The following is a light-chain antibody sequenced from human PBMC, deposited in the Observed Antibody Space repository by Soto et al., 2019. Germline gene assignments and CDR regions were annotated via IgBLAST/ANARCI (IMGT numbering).Light chain of an antibody. CDR2: GAS. J-gene: IGKJ5*01. CDR1: QSVSSN. V-gene: IGKV3-15*01. Sequence: EIVMTQSPATLSVSPGERATLSCRASQSVSSNLAWYQQKPGQAPRLLIYGASTRATGIPARFSGSGSGTEVTLTISSLQSEEFAVYYCQQYNNWLITFGQGTRLEIK. CDR3: QQYNNWLIT.